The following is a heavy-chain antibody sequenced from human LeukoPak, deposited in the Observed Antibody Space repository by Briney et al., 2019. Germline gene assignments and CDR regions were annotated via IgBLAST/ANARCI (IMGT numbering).Heavy chain of an antibody. CDR2: IGTSGIST. CDR3: VKGQEVVYSPTFDS. Sequence: GGSLRLSCSASGFTLNTYAIHWVRQAPGKGLEYVSSIGTSGISTYYADSVTGRFTISRDNSKNSLYLQMSSLRAEDTAVYYCVKGQEVVYSPTFDSWGQGTPVTVSS. V-gene: IGHV3-64D*09. J-gene: IGHJ4*02. D-gene: IGHD2-8*02. CDR1: GFTLNTYA.